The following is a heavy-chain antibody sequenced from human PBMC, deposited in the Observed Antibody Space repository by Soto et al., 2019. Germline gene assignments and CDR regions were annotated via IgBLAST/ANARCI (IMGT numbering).Heavy chain of an antibody. J-gene: IGHJ4*02. D-gene: IGHD1-20*01. Sequence: EVQLVESGGGLVQPGGSLRLSCAASGFTVSRNYMSWVRQAPGKGLEWVSVIYSGGSTYYADSVKSRFTISRDNSKNTLYLQMNSLRAEDTAVYYCARDWGNWNDGGAFFDSWGQGTMVTVSS. CDR3: ARDWGNWNDGGAFFDS. CDR2: IYSGGST. CDR1: GFTVSRNY. V-gene: IGHV3-66*01.